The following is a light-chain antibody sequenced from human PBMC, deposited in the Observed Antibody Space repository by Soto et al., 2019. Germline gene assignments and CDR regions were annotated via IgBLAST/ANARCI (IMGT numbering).Light chain of an antibody. Sequence: EIVLTQSPGTLSLSPGERATLSCRASQSVSSSYLAWYQQKPGQAPRLLIYGASSRATGIPDRFSGSGSGTDFTLTISRLETEDLTVYYCQPYGSSGYTFGQGTKLEIK. CDR3: QPYGSSGYT. J-gene: IGKJ2*01. CDR1: QSVSSSY. V-gene: IGKV3-20*01. CDR2: GAS.